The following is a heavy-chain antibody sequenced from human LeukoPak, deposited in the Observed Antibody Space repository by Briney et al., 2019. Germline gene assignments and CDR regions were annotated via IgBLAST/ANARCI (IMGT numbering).Heavy chain of an antibody. V-gene: IGHV3-20*01. CDR2: ITWNGGST. CDR1: GFSFDDYG. D-gene: IGHD3-3*01. J-gene: IGHJ6*02. Sequence: GGSLRLSCTAAGFSFDDYGMSWVRQIPGKGLEWVAGITWNGGSTDYAVSVRGRFTISRDNAKKSVYLQMNSLRVEDAALYHCARDGKRVTTQFYYYGIDLWGQGTTVTVSS. CDR3: ARDGKRVTTQFYYYGIDL.